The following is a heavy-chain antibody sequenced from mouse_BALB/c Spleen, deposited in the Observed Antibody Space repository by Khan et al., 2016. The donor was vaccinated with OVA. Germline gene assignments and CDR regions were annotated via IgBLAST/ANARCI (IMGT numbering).Heavy chain of an antibody. V-gene: IGHV2-6-1*01. D-gene: IGHD2-10*01. CDR2: IWSDGST. CDR1: GFSLTNYG. J-gene: IGHJ4*01. CDR3: ARQPYYHYYVMDY. Sequence: VQLLESGPGLVAPSQSLSITCTISGFSLTNYGVHWVRQPPGKGLEWLVVIWSDGSTTYNSALKSRLSISKDNSKSQVFLKMNSLQTDDTAMYYCARQPYYHYYVMDYWGQGTSVTGSS.